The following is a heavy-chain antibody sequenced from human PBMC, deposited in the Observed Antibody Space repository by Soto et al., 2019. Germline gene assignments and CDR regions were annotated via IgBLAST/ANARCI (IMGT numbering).Heavy chain of an antibody. Sequence: QVQLQQWGAGLLKPSETLSLTCAVYGGSFSGYYWSWIRQPPGKGLEWIGEINHSGSTNYNPSLKSRVTISVDQSKNQFSLKLSSVTAADTAVYYCARAWDYCSGGSCYSYYFDYWGQGTLVTVSS. CDR1: GGSFSGYY. D-gene: IGHD2-15*01. V-gene: IGHV4-34*01. J-gene: IGHJ4*02. CDR2: INHSGST. CDR3: ARAWDYCSGGSCYSYYFDY.